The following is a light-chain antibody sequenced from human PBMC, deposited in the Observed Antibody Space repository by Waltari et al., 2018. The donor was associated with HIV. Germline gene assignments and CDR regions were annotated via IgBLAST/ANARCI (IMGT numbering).Light chain of an antibody. CDR1: QNVDSW. CDR3: QQYNSDFYT. J-gene: IGKJ2*01. V-gene: IGKV1-5*03. CDR2: KAS. Sequence: TKITQSPSFLSASVGDRSTITCGASQNVDSWLAWYQQRPGRAPKLLIYKASTLEFGVPARFSGSGSGTDFTLTINSLHPDDFATYYCQQYNSDFYTFGQGTKLEIK.